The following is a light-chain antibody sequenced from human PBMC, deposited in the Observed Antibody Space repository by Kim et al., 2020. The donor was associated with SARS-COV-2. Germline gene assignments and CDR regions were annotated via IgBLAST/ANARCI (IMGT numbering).Light chain of an antibody. CDR3: LKHARWPWT. CDR1: TSLGHSNGNTY. Sequence: PARNTSTSSTSLGHSNGNTYFWWFPERPGQSPRRLIYGVSSRGSGVPDRFSGRGSGTDFTLKISRVEAEDVGVYYCLKHARWPWTFGQGTKVDIK. J-gene: IGKJ1*01. V-gene: IGKV2-30*02. CDR2: GVS.